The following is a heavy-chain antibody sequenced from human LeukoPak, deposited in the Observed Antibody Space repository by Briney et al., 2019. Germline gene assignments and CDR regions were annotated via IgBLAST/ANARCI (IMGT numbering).Heavy chain of an antibody. J-gene: IGHJ4*02. V-gene: IGHV4-34*01. Sequence: SETLSLTCAVYGGSFSGYYWSWIRQPPGKGLEWIGEINHSGSTNYNPSLKSRVTISVDTSKNQFSLKLSSVTAADTAVYYCARRGTIFGVVIENPFDYWGQGTLVTVSS. CDR3: ARRGTIFGVVIENPFDY. CDR1: GGSFSGYY. D-gene: IGHD3-3*01. CDR2: INHSGST.